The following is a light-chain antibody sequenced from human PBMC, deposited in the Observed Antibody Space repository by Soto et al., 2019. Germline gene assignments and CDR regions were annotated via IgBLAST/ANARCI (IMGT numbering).Light chain of an antibody. CDR1: SSDIGTYDY. CDR3: CSYGGGNNFYV. CDR2: EVS. V-gene: IGLV2-8*01. J-gene: IGLJ1*01. Sequence: QSVLTQPASASGSPGQSVTISCTGTSSDIGTYDYVSWYQHLPDKAPELIIYEVSKRPSGVPDRFSGSKSGKTASLTVSGLQAEDEGDYYCCSYGGGNNFYVFGTGTKVTV.